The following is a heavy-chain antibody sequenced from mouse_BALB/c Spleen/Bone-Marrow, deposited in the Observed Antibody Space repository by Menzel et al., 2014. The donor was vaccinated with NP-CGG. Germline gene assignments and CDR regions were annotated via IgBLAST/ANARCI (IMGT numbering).Heavy chain of an antibody. Sequence: VQLQQSGAELVKPGASVKMSCKAFGYTFTTYRIEWMKQNHGKSLEWIGNFHPYNDDIKYNEKFKDEAKLTVEKSSSTVYLEISRLTSDDSAVYYCARGYGNWFFDVWGEGTPVTVSS. CDR1: GYTFTTYR. D-gene: IGHD2-10*02. V-gene: IGHV1-47*01. CDR3: ARGYGNWFFDV. CDR2: FHPYNDDI. J-gene: IGHJ1*01.